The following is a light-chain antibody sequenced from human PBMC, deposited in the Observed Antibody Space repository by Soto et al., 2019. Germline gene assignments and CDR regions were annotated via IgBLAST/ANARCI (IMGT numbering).Light chain of an antibody. CDR3: QSYHSSYPYV. Sequence: NFMLTQPHSVSESPGKTVTISCTRSGGSIASGYVQWYRQRPGSAPTTVIYEDNQRPSGVPDRFSGSIDSSSNSASLTISGLQTEEEAAYYCQSYHSSYPYVFGTGTKLTVL. CDR2: EDN. CDR1: GGSIASGY. V-gene: IGLV6-57*03. J-gene: IGLJ1*01.